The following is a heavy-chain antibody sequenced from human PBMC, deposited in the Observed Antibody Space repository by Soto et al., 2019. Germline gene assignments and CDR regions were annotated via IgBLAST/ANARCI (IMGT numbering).Heavy chain of an antibody. V-gene: IGHV4-59*01. CDR2: IYYSGST. D-gene: IGHD6-19*01. Sequence: QVQLQESGPGLVKPSETLSLTCTVSGGSISSYYWSWIRQPPGKGLEWSGYIYYSGSTNYNPSLNMRVTISGDTAKNQLSLERSSVTAADTAVYYWAREGWAWLVSQYYCSMDFWGQGTTVTVSS. CDR3: AREGWAWLVSQYYCSMDF. J-gene: IGHJ6*02. CDR1: GGSISSYY.